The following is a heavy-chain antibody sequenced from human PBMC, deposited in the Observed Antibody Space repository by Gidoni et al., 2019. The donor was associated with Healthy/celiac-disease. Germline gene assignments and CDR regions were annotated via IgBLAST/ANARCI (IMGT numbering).Heavy chain of an antibody. V-gene: IGHV4-31*03. Sequence: QVQLQESGPGLVKPSQTLSLTCTVSGGSISSGGDSWSWIRQHPGKGLEWLGYREYSGSTYYNPSLKSRVTISVDTSKNQFSLKRSSVTAADTAVYYCARGTSVQHFDYWGQGTLVTVSS. CDR3: ARGTSVQHFDY. D-gene: IGHD2-8*02. J-gene: IGHJ4*02. CDR2: REYSGST. CDR1: GGSISSGGDS.